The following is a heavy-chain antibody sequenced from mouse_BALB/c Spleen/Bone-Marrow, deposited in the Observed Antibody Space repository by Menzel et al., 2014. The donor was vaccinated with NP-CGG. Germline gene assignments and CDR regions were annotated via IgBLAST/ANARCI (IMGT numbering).Heavy chain of an antibody. Sequence: EVQRVESGGVLVKPGGSLKLSCAASGFTFSTYAMSWVRQSPEKRLEWVAEISSGGSYTYYPDTMTGRFTISRDNAKNTLYLEMSSLRSEDTAMYYCARDGYGSSDWGQGTLVTVSA. CDR3: ARDGYGSSD. D-gene: IGHD1-1*01. CDR1: GFTFSTYA. J-gene: IGHJ3*01. V-gene: IGHV5-9-4*01. CDR2: ISSGGSYT.